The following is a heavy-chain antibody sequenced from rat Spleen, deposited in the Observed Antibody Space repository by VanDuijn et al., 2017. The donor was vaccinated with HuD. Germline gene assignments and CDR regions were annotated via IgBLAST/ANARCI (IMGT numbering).Heavy chain of an antibody. CDR2: ICADGVNT. D-gene: IGHD4-3*01. Sequence: EVQLVETGGGLVQPGRSLKLSCVASGFTFSNYWMYWVRQAPGKGLEWVSSICADGVNTYYPDSVKGRFTIPRANSENTVYLQMNSLRSEDTATYYCAVAGYGYWGQGVMVTVSS. CDR1: GFTFSNYW. J-gene: IGHJ2*01. CDR3: AVAGYGY. V-gene: IGHV5-58*01.